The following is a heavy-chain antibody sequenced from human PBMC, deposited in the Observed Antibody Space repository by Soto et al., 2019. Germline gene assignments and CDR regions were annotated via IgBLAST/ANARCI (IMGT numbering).Heavy chain of an antibody. CDR1: GLTFTSYS. D-gene: IGHD5-18*01. CDR3: ARDRGYTYGFDF. V-gene: IGHV3-48*02. Sequence: GGSLRLSCAASGLTFTSYSMNWVRQAPGKGKEWVSFIHSSSSTIYYADSVKGRFTMYRDNAKNSLYLQMNSLRDEDTAVYYWARDRGYTYGFDFWGQGALATVAS. J-gene: IGHJ4*02. CDR2: IHSSSSTI.